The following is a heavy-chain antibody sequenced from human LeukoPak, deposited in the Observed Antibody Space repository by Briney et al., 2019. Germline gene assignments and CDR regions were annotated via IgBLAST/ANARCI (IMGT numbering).Heavy chain of an antibody. CDR1: GFTFSSYS. CDR3: ARVGSGSSSYGYYYMDV. V-gene: IGHV3-21*01. J-gene: IGHJ6*03. D-gene: IGHD6-13*01. CDR2: ISSSSSYI. Sequence: RGSLRLSCAASGFTFSSYSMNWVRQAPGKGLEWVSSISSSSSYIYYADSVKGRFTISRDNAKNSLYLQMNSLRAEDTAVYYCARVGSGSSSYGYYYMDVWGKGTTVTVSS.